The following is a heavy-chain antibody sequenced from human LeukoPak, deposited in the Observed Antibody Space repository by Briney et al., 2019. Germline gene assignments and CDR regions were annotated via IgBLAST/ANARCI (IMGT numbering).Heavy chain of an antibody. J-gene: IGHJ4*02. V-gene: IGHV7-4-1*02. CDR3: ARSNNDGDYLGVGFDY. D-gene: IGHD4-17*01. Sequence: ASAKVSCKASGYTFSSYAMNWVRQAPGQGLEWMGWINTNTGNPMYAQGFTGRFVFSLDTSVSTAYLQISSLQAEDTAVYYCARSNNDGDYLGVGFDYWGQGTLVTVSS. CDR1: GYTFSSYA. CDR2: INTNTGNP.